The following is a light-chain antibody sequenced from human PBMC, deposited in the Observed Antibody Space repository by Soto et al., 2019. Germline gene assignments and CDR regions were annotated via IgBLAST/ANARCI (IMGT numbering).Light chain of an antibody. CDR2: EVS. Sequence: QSVLTQPASVSGSPGQSITISCTGTNSDVGGYNYVSWYQQHPGKAPKLMIYEVSNRPSGVSNRFSGSKSGNTASLTISGLQAEDEADYYCSSYTSNNTPVFGGGTQLTVL. CDR3: SSYTSNNTPV. J-gene: IGLJ2*01. CDR1: NSDVGGYNY. V-gene: IGLV2-14*01.